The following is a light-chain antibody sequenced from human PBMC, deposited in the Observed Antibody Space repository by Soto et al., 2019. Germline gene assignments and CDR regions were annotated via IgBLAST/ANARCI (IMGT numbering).Light chain of an antibody. CDR2: DAS. CDR1: QNIRNH. CDR3: QQRDTWPPFT. V-gene: IGKV3-11*01. J-gene: IGKJ3*01. Sequence: EIVLTQSPATLSLSPGERATLSCRASQNIRNHLAWYQHKSGESPRLLISDASIRATGVPVRFSGSGSGTDFTLTISSLEPEDFAVYYCQQRDTWPPFTFGPGTKVDIK.